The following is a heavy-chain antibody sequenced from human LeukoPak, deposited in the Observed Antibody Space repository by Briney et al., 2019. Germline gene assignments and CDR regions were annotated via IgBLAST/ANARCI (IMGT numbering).Heavy chain of an antibody. CDR3: ARGGGYYGSGSYPGHFDY. V-gene: IGHV4-34*01. CDR2: INHSGST. Sequence: SETLSLTCAVYGGSFSGYDWSWIRQPPGKGLEWIGEINHSGSTNYNPSLKSRVTISVDTSKNQFSLKLSSVTAADTAVYYCARGGGYYGSGSYPGHFDYWCQGTLVTVSS. D-gene: IGHD3-10*01. J-gene: IGHJ4*02. CDR1: GGSFSGYD.